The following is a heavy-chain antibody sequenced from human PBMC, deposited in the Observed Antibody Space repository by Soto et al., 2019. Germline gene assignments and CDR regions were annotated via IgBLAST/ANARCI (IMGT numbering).Heavy chain of an antibody. CDR2: ISSSSSTI. V-gene: IGHV3-48*02. J-gene: IGHJ6*02. CDR3: ASFPAAGTVVYYYGMDV. Sequence: GGSLRLSCAASGFTFSSYSMNWVRQAPGKGLEWVSYISSSSSTIYYADSVKGRFTISRDNAKNSLYLQMNSLRDEDTAVYYCASFPAAGTVVYYYGMDVWGQGTTVTVSS. D-gene: IGHD6-13*01. CDR1: GFTFSSYS.